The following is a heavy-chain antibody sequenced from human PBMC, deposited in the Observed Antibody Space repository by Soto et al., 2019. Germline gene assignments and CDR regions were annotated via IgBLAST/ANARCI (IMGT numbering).Heavy chain of an antibody. CDR1: GGSISSSNW. CDR2: IYHSGST. J-gene: IGHJ4*02. D-gene: IGHD6-13*01. V-gene: IGHV4-4*02. CDR3: ARRPPIAGSSWSPPDNHFDY. Sequence: ASETLSLTCAVSGGSISSSNWWSWVRQPPGKGLEWIGEIYHSGSTNYNPSLKGRVTISVDKSKNQFSLKLSSVTAADTAVYYWARRPPIAGSSWSPPDNHFDYWGQGTLVTVSS.